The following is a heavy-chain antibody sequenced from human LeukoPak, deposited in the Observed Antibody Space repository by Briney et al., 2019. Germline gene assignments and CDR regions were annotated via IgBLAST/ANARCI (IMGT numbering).Heavy chain of an antibody. D-gene: IGHD2-15*01. V-gene: IGHV4-34*01. CDR3: ARGPGCSGGSCRPFDY. J-gene: IGHJ4*02. CDR2: INHRGST. CDR1: GGSFSGYY. Sequence: PSETLSLTCAVYGGSFSGYYWSWIRQPPGKGLEWIGEINHRGSTNYNPSLKSRVTISVDTSKKQFSLKLSSVTAADTAVYYCARGPGCSGGSCRPFDYWGQGTLVTVSS.